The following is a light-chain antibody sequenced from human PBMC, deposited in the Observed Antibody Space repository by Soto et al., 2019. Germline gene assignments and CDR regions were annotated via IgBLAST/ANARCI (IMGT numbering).Light chain of an antibody. Sequence: QSLLTQPASVSGSPGQSVTISCTGTSSDVVGYNYVSWYQQHPGKAPKLMIYDVSNRPSGVSNRFSGSKSGNTASLTIYGLQAGDEADYYCSSYTSSSTVVFGGGTKVAVL. CDR1: SSDVVGYNY. V-gene: IGLV2-14*01. J-gene: IGLJ2*01. CDR2: DVS. CDR3: SSYTSSSTVV.